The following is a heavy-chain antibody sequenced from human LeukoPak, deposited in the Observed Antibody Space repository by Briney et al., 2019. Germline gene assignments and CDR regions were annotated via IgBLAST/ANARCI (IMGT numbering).Heavy chain of an antibody. V-gene: IGHV3-23*01. D-gene: IGHD6-19*01. Sequence: GGSLRLSCAASGFTFSTYGMSWVRQAPGKGLEWVSAISGSGGSTYYADSVKGRSTISRDNSKNTLYLQMNSLRAEDTAVYYCATGQDSSGWYGVFDYWGQGTLVTASS. CDR2: ISGSGGST. J-gene: IGHJ4*02. CDR1: GFTFSTYG. CDR3: ATGQDSSGWYGVFDY.